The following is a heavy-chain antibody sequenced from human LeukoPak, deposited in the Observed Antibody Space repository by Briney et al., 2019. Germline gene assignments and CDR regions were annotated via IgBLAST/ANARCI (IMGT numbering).Heavy chain of an antibody. CDR3: ARVLPYDILTSNWFDP. V-gene: IGHV1-18*04. CDR1: GYTFTSYG. Sequence: ASVKVSCKASGYTFTSYGISWVRQAPGQGLEWTGWISAYNGNTNYAQKLQGRVTMTTDTSTSTAYMELRSLRSDDTAVYYCARVLPYDILTSNWFDPWGQGTLVTVSS. J-gene: IGHJ5*02. D-gene: IGHD3-9*01. CDR2: ISAYNGNT.